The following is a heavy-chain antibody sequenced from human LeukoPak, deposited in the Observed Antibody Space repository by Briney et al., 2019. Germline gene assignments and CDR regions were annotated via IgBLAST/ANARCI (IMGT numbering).Heavy chain of an antibody. V-gene: IGHV4-59*08. CDR2: IYYSGIT. CDR1: GGSISSYY. CDR3: ARLGDYVWGSYRPYFDY. D-gene: IGHD3-16*02. J-gene: IGHJ4*02. Sequence: SETLSLTCTVSGGSISSYYRSWVWQTPGKGLERVGYIYYSGITNYIPSLKIPFTISVATSKNHFSLNLTSVTAADTAVYYCARLGDYVWGSYRPYFDYWGQGTLVTVSS.